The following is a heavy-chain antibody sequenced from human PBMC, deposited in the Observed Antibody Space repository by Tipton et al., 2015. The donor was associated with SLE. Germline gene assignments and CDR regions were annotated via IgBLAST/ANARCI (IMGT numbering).Heavy chain of an antibody. CDR2: IRYDGSNK. CDR3: AKVPGGYYYYMDV. D-gene: IGHD3-10*01. CDR1: GFTFRSYG. V-gene: IGHV3-30*02. J-gene: IGHJ6*03. Sequence: SLRLSCAASGFTFRSYGMHWVRQAPGKGLEWVAFIRYDGSNKYYADSVKGRFTISRDNSKNTLYLQMNSLRAEDTAVYYCAKVPGGYYYYMDVWGKGTTVTVSS.